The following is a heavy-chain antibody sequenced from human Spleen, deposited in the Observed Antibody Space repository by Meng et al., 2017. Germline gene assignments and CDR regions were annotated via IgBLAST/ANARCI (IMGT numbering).Heavy chain of an antibody. J-gene: IGHJ6*02. CDR2: TYYRSKWYN. V-gene: IGHV6-1*01. CDR3: ARDANGGGSPRYYYYYGMDV. CDR1: GDSVSSNSAA. Sequence: LRLSCAISGDSVSSNSAAWNWIRQSPSRGLEWLGRTYYRSKWYNDYAVSVKSRITINPDTSKNQFSPQLNSVTPEDTAVYYCARDANGGGSPRYYYYYGMDVWGQGTTVTVSS. D-gene: IGHD2-15*01.